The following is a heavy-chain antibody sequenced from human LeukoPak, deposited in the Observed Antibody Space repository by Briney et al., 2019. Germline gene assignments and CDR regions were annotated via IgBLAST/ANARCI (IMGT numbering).Heavy chain of an antibody. CDR1: GGSISSSSYY. Sequence: SETLSLTCTVSGGSISSSSYYWGWIRQPPVKGLEWIGSIYYSGSTYYNPSLKIPVTISVDNSKNQFFQKLSTVTDAYTAVYYCATSNLRRIQLWHFDYWGQGTLVTVSS. J-gene: IGHJ4*02. CDR2: IYYSGST. V-gene: IGHV4-39*01. CDR3: ATSNLRRIQLWHFDY. D-gene: IGHD5-18*01.